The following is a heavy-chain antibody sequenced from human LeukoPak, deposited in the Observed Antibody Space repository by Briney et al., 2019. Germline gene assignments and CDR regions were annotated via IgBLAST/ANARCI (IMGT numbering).Heavy chain of an antibody. CDR3: ARDRVEATYYHYGMDV. CDR2: ISITGTTI. Sequence: GGSLRLSCAASGFTFSDYYMTWIRQAPGKGLEWVSFISITGTTIYYADSVKGRFTISRDNAKNLLHLQMNSLRAEDTAVYYCARDRVEATYYHYGMDVWGQGTTVTVSS. J-gene: IGHJ6*02. CDR1: GFTFSDYY. V-gene: IGHV3-11*01. D-gene: IGHD1-26*01.